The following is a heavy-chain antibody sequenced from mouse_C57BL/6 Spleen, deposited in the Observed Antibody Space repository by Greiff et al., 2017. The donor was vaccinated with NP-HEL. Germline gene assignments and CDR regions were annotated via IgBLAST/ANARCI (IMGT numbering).Heavy chain of an antibody. Sequence: EVQLQQSGPELVKPGASVKIPCKASGYTFTDYNMDWVKQSHGKSLEWIGDINPNNGGTIYNQKFKGKATLTVDKSSSTAYMELRSLTSEDTAVYYCARSTTVVARRDFDYWGQGTTLTVSS. CDR3: ARSTTVVARRDFDY. CDR1: GYTFTDYN. D-gene: IGHD1-1*01. CDR2: INPNNGGT. V-gene: IGHV1-18*01. J-gene: IGHJ2*01.